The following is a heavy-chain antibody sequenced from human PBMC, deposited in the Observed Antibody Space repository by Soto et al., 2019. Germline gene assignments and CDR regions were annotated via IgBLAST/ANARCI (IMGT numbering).Heavy chain of an antibody. CDR3: ARDGGRGFTYGLYYFDY. CDR1: GFTFSNYW. V-gene: IGHV3-7*03. CDR2: IKQDESEK. Sequence: EVQLVESGGGLVQPGGSLRVSCVVSGFTFSNYWMSWVRQAPGKGLEWVANIKQDESEKFYVDSVRGRFTISRDNAKNSLYLQMNSLKAEDTAVYYCARDGGRGFTYGLYYFDYWGRGTLVTVSS. D-gene: IGHD5-18*01. J-gene: IGHJ4*02.